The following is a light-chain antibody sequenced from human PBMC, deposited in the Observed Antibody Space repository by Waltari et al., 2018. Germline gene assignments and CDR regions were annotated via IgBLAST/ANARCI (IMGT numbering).Light chain of an antibody. CDR2: KSS. V-gene: IGKV1-5*03. CDR1: QNINKW. Sequence: DIQMTQSHSTLSASVGDRVTITCRASQNINKWLAWYQQKPGQAPKLLIYKSSNLQTGVPSRFSGSGSGTEFTLTINSLQPDDFATYYCQQYGSSSHFGQGTRLEIK. J-gene: IGKJ5*01. CDR3: QQYGSSSH.